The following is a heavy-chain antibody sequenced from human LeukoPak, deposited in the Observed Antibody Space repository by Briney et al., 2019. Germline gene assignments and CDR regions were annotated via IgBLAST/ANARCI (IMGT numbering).Heavy chain of an antibody. Sequence: GASVKVSCKASGYTFTSYYMHWVRQAPGQGLEWMGIINPSGGSTSYAQKFQGRVTMTRDTSTSTVYMELSSLRSEDTAVYYCARDGIAAAGTDFLDAFDIWGQGTMVTVSS. CDR2: INPSGGST. CDR3: ARDGIAAAGTDFLDAFDI. CDR1: GYTFTSYY. D-gene: IGHD6-13*01. V-gene: IGHV1-46*01. J-gene: IGHJ3*02.